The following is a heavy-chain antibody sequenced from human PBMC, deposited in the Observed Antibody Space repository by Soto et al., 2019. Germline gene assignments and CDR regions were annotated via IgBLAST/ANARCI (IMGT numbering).Heavy chain of an antibody. V-gene: IGHV4-39*01. CDR1: GDSVSSSGYY. CDR2: MYYSGST. Sequence: SETLSLTCTVSGDSVSSSGYYWGWIRQPPGMGLEWIGSMYYSGSTYYNPSLKSRVTISVDASKNQFSLKLSSVTAADTAVYYCAGGYCSGGSCYSGLQHWGQGTLVT. D-gene: IGHD2-15*01. CDR3: AGGYCSGGSCYSGLQH. J-gene: IGHJ1*01.